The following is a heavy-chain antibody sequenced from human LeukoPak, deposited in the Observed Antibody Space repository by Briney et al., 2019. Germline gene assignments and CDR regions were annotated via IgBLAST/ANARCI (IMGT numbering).Heavy chain of an antibody. Sequence: GGSLRLSCAASGFTFKSYSMNWVRQAPGKGPEWVAFITSTSGDMFYADSVKGRFTISRDNAKNSLYLQMDSLRAEDTAVYYCARAAGYYFDYWGQGSLVTVSS. J-gene: IGHJ4*02. CDR2: ITSTSGDM. CDR1: GFTFKSYS. V-gene: IGHV3-21*05. CDR3: ARAAGYYFDY.